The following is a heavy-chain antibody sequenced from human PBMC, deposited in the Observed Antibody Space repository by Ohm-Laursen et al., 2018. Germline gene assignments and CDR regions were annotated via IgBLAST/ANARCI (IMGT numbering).Heavy chain of an antibody. CDR2: ISSSGSTI. Sequence: SLRLSCAASGFTFSSYEMNWVRQAPGKGLEWVSYISSSGSTIYYADSVKGRFTISRDNAKNSLYLQMNSLRAEDTAVYYCARDTNYYDSSGYRRSWFDPWGQGTLVTVSS. J-gene: IGHJ5*02. CDR1: GFTFSSYE. V-gene: IGHV3-48*03. D-gene: IGHD3-22*01. CDR3: ARDTNYYDSSGYRRSWFDP.